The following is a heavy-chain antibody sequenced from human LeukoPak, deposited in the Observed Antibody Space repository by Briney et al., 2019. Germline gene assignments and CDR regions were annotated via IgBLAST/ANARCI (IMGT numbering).Heavy chain of an antibody. Sequence: SETLSLTCTVSGGAIASGGYSWNWIRQSPGEGLEWIGCIYDGGPAYYNPSLKSRFTISVDRPKNQFFLNVTSLTAADTAVYYCARSRQASGLFSFWGQGTPVVVSS. CDR3: ARSRQASGLFSF. J-gene: IGHJ4*02. D-gene: IGHD3-10*01. CDR2: IYDGGPA. CDR1: GGAIASGGYS. V-gene: IGHV4-30-2*06.